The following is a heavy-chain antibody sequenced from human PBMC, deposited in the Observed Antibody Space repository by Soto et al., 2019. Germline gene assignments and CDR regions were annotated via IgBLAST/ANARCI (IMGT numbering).Heavy chain of an antibody. J-gene: IGHJ4*02. V-gene: IGHV3-30*18. Sequence: GGSLRLSCAASGFTFSSYGMHWVRQAPGKGLEWVAVISYDGSNKYYADSVKGRFTISRDNSKNTLYLQMNSLRAEDTAVYYCAKDPIRDYYDILTGYYDYWGQGTLVTVSS. CDR2: ISYDGSNK. D-gene: IGHD3-9*01. CDR1: GFTFSSYG. CDR3: AKDPIRDYYDILTGYYDY.